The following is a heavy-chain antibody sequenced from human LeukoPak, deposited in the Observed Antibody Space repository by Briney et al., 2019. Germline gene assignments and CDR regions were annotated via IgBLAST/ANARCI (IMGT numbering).Heavy chain of an antibody. CDR3: ARSISGLGD. J-gene: IGHJ4*02. V-gene: IGHV6-1*01. CDR1: GDSVSSNSAA. CDR2: TYYRSKWYN. Sequence: SQTLSLTCAISGDSVSSNSAAWHWIRQSPSRGLEWLGRTYYRSKWYNDYAISVKGQITISADTSKNQFSLQLNSVTPEDTAVYYCARSISGLGDWGQGTLVTVSS. D-gene: IGHD3-10*01.